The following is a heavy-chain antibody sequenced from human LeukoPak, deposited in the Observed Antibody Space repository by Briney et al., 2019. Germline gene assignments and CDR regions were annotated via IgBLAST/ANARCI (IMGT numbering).Heavy chain of an antibody. D-gene: IGHD2-21*01. CDR3: ARVGGAAEYYFDY. CDR2: IYYSGST. Sequence: PSETLSLTCTVSGGSIISYYWSWIRQPPGKGREWIGYIYYSGSTNYNPSLKRRVTISVDTSKNQFSLKLSSVTAADTAVYYCARVGGAAEYYFDYWGQGTLVTVSS. CDR1: GGSIISYY. V-gene: IGHV4-59*01. J-gene: IGHJ4*02.